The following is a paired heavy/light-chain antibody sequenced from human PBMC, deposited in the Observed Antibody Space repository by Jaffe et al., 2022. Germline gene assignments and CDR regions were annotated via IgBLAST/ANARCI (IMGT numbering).Light chain of an antibody. CDR1: RSVDSN. Sequence: EIVMTQSPATLSVSPGERATLSCRASRSVDSNLAWYQQKPGQAPRLLIYAASTRATGIPARFSGSGSGAEFTLTISSLQSEDFAVYYCQQYNSWPPITFGQGTRLEIK. CDR2: AAS. CDR3: QQYNSWPPIT. V-gene: IGKV3-15*01. J-gene: IGKJ5*01.
Heavy chain of an antibody. CDR2: ISGSGGST. D-gene: IGHD6-25*01. CDR3: AKDADARLNRDAFDI. J-gene: IGHJ3*02. Sequence: EVQLLESGGGLVQPGGSLRLSCAASGFTLNVYSMSWVRRAPGKGLEWVSTISGSGGSTYYADSVKGRFTISRDNSKNTLYLQMNSLRVEDTAVYYCAKDADARLNRDAFDIWGQGTLVTVSS. CDR1: GFTLNVYS. V-gene: IGHV3-23*01.